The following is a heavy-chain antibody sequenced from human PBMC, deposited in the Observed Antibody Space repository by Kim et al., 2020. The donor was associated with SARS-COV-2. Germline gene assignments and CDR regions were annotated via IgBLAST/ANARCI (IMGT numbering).Heavy chain of an antibody. Sequence: ASVKVSCKTSGYTFSDYYMHWVRQAPGQGLEWMGWINPNSGGTNYAQKLQDRLTMTRDMSISTEYMELSRRRSDDTAVYYCARWGYGGSQGTGAWGQGTLVTVSS. CDR1: GYTFSDYY. D-gene: IGHD1-26*01. CDR3: ARWGYGGSQGTGA. CDR2: INPNSGGT. J-gene: IGHJ5*02. V-gene: IGHV1-2*02.